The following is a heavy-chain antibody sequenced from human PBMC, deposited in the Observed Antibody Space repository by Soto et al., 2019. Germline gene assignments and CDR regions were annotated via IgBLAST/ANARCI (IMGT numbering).Heavy chain of an antibody. D-gene: IGHD6-19*01. J-gene: IGHJ4*02. CDR1: GFTVSSNF. CDR2: IYSGGTT. V-gene: IGHV3-53*04. CDR3: ARGAGYSSGRYDY. Sequence: EVQLVESGGDLVQPGGSLRLSCAASGFTVSSNFMSWVRQAPGKGLEWVSVIYSGGTTYYADSVKGRFTISRHNSKNTLYLQMNSLRPEDTAVYYCARGAGYSSGRYDYWGQGTLVTVSS.